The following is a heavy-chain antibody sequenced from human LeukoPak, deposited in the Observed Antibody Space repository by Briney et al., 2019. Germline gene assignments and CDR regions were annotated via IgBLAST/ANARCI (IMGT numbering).Heavy chain of an antibody. Sequence: GRSLRLSCAASGFTFSSYAMSWVRQAPGKGLEWVSVISNSGGSTFYADSVKGRFTISRDNSKNTLYLQMNSLRAEDTAVYYCAKRASGSGTSLYYFDYWGQGTLVTVSS. V-gene: IGHV3-23*01. D-gene: IGHD3-10*01. CDR1: GFTFSSYA. J-gene: IGHJ4*02. CDR2: ISNSGGST. CDR3: AKRASGSGTSLYYFDY.